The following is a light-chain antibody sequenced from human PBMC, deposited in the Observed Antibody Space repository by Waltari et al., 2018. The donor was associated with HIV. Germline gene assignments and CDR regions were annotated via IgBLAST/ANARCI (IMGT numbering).Light chain of an antibody. J-gene: IGLJ1*01. Sequence: QSVLTQPPSASGTPGQRVTISCSGSSSNIGSNYVYWYQQLPGTAPKLLIYKNNPRPSGVPDRFSGSKSGTSASLAISGLRSEDEADYYCSSYAGSSMSYAFGTGTKVTVL. CDR2: KNN. CDR3: SSYAGSSMSYA. V-gene: IGLV1-47*01. CDR1: SSNIGSNY.